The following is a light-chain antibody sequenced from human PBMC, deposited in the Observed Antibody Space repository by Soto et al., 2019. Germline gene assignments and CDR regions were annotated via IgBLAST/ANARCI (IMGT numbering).Light chain of an antibody. CDR3: SSYTSSSAYV. V-gene: IGLV2-14*01. J-gene: IGLJ1*01. Sequence: QSVLTQPASVSGSPGQSITISCTGTSGDVGGYDYVSWYQQHPGKAPKVMIYEVSNRPSGVSSRFSGSKSGNTASLTISGLQAEDEADYYCSSYTSSSAYVFGTGTKVTVL. CDR2: EVS. CDR1: SGDVGGYDY.